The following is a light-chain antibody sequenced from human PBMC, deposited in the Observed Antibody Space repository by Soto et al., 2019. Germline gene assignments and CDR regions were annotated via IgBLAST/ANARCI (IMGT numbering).Light chain of an antibody. CDR2: EVS. J-gene: IGLJ1*01. V-gene: IGLV2-14*01. Sequence: QSVLTQPASVSGSPGQSITISCTGTSSDVGGHDYVSWYQQHPGIAPKLMIYEVSNRPSGVSNRFSGSRSGTTASLTISGLQAEDEADYYCSSYTSSRTLVFGTGPKVTAL. CDR3: SSYTSSRTLV. CDR1: SSDVGGHDY.